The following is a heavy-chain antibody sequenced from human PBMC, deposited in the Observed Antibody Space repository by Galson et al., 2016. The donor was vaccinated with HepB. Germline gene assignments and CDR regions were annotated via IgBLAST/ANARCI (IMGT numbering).Heavy chain of an antibody. Sequence: SLRLSCAASGFTFSSYAMSWVRQAPGKGLEWVSTISGSGGSTYFADSVKGRFTISRDNSRNTQYLQMNSLRAGDTAVFYVAKDQCTNGVCPYYYYYGMDVWGQGTTVTVSS. CDR3: AKDQCTNGVCPYYYYYGMDV. J-gene: IGHJ6*02. CDR2: ISGSGGST. D-gene: IGHD2-8*01. V-gene: IGHV3-23*01. CDR1: GFTFSSYA.